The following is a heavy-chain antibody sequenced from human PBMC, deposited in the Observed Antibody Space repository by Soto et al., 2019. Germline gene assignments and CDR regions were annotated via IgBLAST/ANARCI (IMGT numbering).Heavy chain of an antibody. V-gene: IGHV1-69*13. Sequence: SVKVSCKASGGTFSSYAISWVRQAPGQGLEWMGGIIPIFGTANYAQKFQGRVTITADESTSTAYMELSSLRSEDTAVYYCARDVRLRFLEWSRGNWFDPWGQGTLVTVS. D-gene: IGHD3-3*01. J-gene: IGHJ5*02. CDR2: IIPIFGTA. CDR3: ARDVRLRFLEWSRGNWFDP. CDR1: GGTFSSYA.